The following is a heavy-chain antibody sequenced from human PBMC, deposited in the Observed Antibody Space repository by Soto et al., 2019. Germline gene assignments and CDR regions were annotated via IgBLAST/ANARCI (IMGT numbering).Heavy chain of an antibody. D-gene: IGHD6-13*01. CDR2: ISYDGSNK. V-gene: IGHV3-30*18. CDR3: AKAVYQGSSWPLGY. Sequence: GGSLRLSCTASGFTFSSYDMHWVRQAPGKGLEWVAVISYDGSNKYYADSVKGRFTISRDNSKNTLYLQMNSLRAEDTAVYYCAKAVYQGSSWPLGYWGQGTLVTVSS. J-gene: IGHJ4*02. CDR1: GFTFSSYD.